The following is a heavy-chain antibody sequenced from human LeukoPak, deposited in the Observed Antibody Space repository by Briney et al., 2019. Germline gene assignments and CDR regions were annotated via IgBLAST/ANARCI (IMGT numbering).Heavy chain of an antibody. CDR2: ISYDGTYK. J-gene: IGHJ4*02. CDR1: GFTFSSYA. V-gene: IGHV3-30*04. Sequence: PGGSLRLSCAASGFTFSSYAMHWVRQAPGRGLEWVAVISYDGTYKYYADSVKGRFTISRDNSKNTLYPQMNSLRAEDTAVYYCARTPGNGIHYFDCWGQGTLVTVSS. CDR3: ARTPGNGIHYFDC. D-gene: IGHD2-8*01.